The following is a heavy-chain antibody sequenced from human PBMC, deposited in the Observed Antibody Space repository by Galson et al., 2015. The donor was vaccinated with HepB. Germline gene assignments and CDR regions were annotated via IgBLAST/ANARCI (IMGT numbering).Heavy chain of an antibody. Sequence: SLRLSCAASGFSLSDAWVAWVRQGSGKGLEWLGHGKRPGGGETTDYAAPVRGRFLISRDDLKNTAYLQMSSLQIEDTAVYYCTTGYGSSAYGWGQGTLVTVSS. CDR1: GFSLSDAW. J-gene: IGHJ4*02. V-gene: IGHV3-15*01. CDR2: GKRPGGGETT. D-gene: IGHD6-13*01. CDR3: TTGYGSSAYG.